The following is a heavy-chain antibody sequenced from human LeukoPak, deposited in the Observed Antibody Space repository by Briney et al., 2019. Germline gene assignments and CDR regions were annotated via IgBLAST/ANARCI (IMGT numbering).Heavy chain of an antibody. CDR3: ANGGGYDFWSGTKIDY. V-gene: IGHV3-23*01. CDR1: GFTFSSYA. J-gene: IGHJ4*02. D-gene: IGHD3-3*01. CDR2: ISGSGGST. Sequence: PGGSLRLSCAASGFTFSSYAMSWVRQAPGKGLEWVSAISGSGGSTYYADSVKGRFTISRDNSKNTLCLQMNSLRAEDTAVYYCANGGGYDFWSGTKIDYWGQGTLVTVSS.